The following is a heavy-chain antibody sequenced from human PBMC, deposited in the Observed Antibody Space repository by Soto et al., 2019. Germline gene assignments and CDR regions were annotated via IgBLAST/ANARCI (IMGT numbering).Heavy chain of an antibody. CDR2: IWYDGSNK. CDR1: GFTFSSYG. CDR3: ARGWYSSSSGWYFDL. Sequence: QVQLVESGGGVVQPGRSLRLSCAASGFTFSSYGMHWVRQAPGKGLEWVAVIWYDGSNKYYADSVKGRFTISRDNSKNPLYLQMNSLRAEDTAVYDCARGWYSSSSGWYFDLWGRGTLVTVSS. D-gene: IGHD6-6*01. J-gene: IGHJ2*01. V-gene: IGHV3-33*01.